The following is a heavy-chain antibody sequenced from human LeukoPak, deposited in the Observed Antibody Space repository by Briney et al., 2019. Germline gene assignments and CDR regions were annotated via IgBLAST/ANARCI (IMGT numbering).Heavy chain of an antibody. D-gene: IGHD3-10*01. Sequence: GGSLRLSCAASGFTFSSYWMHWVRQAPGKGLVWVSRINSDGSGTSYADSVKGRFTISRDNAKNTLYLQMNSLRPDDTAVYYRARSSGSNDAFDMWGQGTMVTVSS. J-gene: IGHJ3*02. CDR3: ARSSGSNDAFDM. CDR1: GFTFSSYW. CDR2: INSDGSGT. V-gene: IGHV3-74*01.